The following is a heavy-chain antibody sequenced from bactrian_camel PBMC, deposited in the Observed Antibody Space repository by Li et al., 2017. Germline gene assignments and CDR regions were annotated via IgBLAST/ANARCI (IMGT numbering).Heavy chain of an antibody. CDR3: AQSNGDWAWHV. CDR1: TASMLG. D-gene: IGHD7*01. Sequence: DVQLVESGGGLVQPGGSLRLSCAAFTASMLGAGWVRQAPGKGLEWVSAIGRVGATAYYPDSVKGRFTISLDNAKNTLYLQLNSLKTEDTAMYYCAQSNGDWAWHVWGEGTQVTVS. CDR2: IGRVGATA. J-gene: IGHJ4*01. V-gene: IGHV3S40*01.